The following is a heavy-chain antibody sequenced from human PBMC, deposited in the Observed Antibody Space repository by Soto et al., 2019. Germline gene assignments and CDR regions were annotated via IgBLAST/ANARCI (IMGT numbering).Heavy chain of an antibody. CDR1: GFTVSIYP. CDR3: ARGYYSDTSGPLSGRDGFNI. CDR2: ISGRDGYT. J-gene: IGHJ3*02. Sequence: GGSLRLSCASSGFTVSIYPMKRVRQAPGKGLEWVSAISGRDGYTYYADSVKGRFTISGDNSKNTLYLQMNSLRAEDTAVYYCARGYYSDTSGPLSGRDGFNIWGQGTMVTVSS. V-gene: IGHV3-23*01. D-gene: IGHD3-22*01.